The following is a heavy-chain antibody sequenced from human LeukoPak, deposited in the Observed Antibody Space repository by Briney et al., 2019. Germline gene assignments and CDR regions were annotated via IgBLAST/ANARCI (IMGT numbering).Heavy chain of an antibody. D-gene: IGHD1-26*01. Sequence: GGSLRLSCAASGFTFDDYAMHWVRQGPGKGLEWVSLINGDGGYTYYADSVKGRFTISRDNSKNSLYLEMNSLRTEDTAFYYCAKGDRSGSYYNYFDPWGQGTLVTVSS. V-gene: IGHV3-43*02. J-gene: IGHJ5*02. CDR2: INGDGGYT. CDR3: AKGDRSGSYYNYFDP. CDR1: GFTFDDYA.